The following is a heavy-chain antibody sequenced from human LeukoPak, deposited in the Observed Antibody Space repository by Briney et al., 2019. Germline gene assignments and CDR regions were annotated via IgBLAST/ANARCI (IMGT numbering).Heavy chain of an antibody. CDR2: IYYSGST. J-gene: IGHJ4*02. V-gene: IGHV4-39*01. D-gene: IGHD5-24*01. CDR1: GGSISSYY. Sequence: SETLSLTCTVSGGSISSYYWSWIRQPPGKGLEWIGSIYYSGSTYYNPSLKSRVTISVDTSKNQFSLKLSSVTAADTAVYYCARHSPRRDGYKIDYWGQGTLVTVSS. CDR3: ARHSPRRDGYKIDY.